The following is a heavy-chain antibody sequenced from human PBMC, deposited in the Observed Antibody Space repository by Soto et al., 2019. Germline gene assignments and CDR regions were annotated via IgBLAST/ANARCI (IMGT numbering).Heavy chain of an antibody. J-gene: IGHJ3*01. CDR2: INPSGGST. CDR1: GYSFITYY. V-gene: IGHV1-46*03. CDR3: ATDCSGSNCPGTSN. Sequence: QVQLVQSGAEVKKPGASVKVSCKSSGYSFITYYLHWVRQAPGQGLEWMAIINPSGGSTTYAKKFQGRVTLTRDTSTSTVYLELSSLKSDATAVYYCATDCSGSNCPGTSNWGQGTLVPVSS. D-gene: IGHD2-15*01.